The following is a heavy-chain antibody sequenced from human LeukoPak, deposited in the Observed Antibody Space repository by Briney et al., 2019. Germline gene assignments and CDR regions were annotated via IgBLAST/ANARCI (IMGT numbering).Heavy chain of an antibody. CDR2: ISTYNGNT. J-gene: IGHJ3*02. D-gene: IGHD5-18*01. CDR1: GYTFTSYG. CDR3: ARRAREYSHDAFDI. Sequence: ASVKVSCKASGYTFTSYGISWVRQAPGQGLEWMGWISTYNGNTNYAQKLQGRVTMTTDTSTTTAYMELRSLTSDDTAVYYCARRAREYSHDAFDIWGQGTMVTVSS. V-gene: IGHV1-18*01.